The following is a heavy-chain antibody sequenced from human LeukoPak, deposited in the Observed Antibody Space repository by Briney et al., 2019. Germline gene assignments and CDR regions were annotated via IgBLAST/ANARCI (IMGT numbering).Heavy chain of an antibody. Sequence: SETLSLTCTVSGGSISSGGYYWSWIRQHPGKGLEWIGYIYYSGSTNYNPSLKSRVTISVDTSKNQFSLKLSSVTAADTAVYYCARGLHYYDSSGYYYDYWGQGTLVTVSS. J-gene: IGHJ4*02. D-gene: IGHD3-22*01. CDR1: GGSISSGGYY. CDR2: IYYSGST. CDR3: ARGLHYYDSSGYYYDY. V-gene: IGHV4-61*08.